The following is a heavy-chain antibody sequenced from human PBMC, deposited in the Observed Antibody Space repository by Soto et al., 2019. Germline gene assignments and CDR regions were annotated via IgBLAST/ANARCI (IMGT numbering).Heavy chain of an antibody. CDR3: ARAYDSSGYYPPLV. CDR1: GGSISSGGYN. J-gene: IGHJ4*02. D-gene: IGHD3-22*01. V-gene: IGHV4-31*03. Sequence: KSSETLSLTCTVSGGSISSGGYNWSWIRQHPGKGLEWIGYIYYSGSTYYNPSLKSRVTISVDTSKNQFSLKLSSVTAADTAVYYCARAYDSSGYYPPLVWGQGTLVTVPS. CDR2: IYYSGST.